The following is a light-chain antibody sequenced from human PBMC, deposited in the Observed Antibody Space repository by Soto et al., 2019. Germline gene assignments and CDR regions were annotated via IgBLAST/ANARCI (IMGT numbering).Light chain of an antibody. Sequence: AIQMTQAPFSLSPSVGDTVTITSRASQDIRDDLGWYQQKPGKAPKLLIYAASRLPIGVPSRFSGSLSGTDFTLTINSLQPEDFATYYCQHLNTYPLTFGQGTRLEI. CDR1: QDIRDD. CDR2: AAS. CDR3: QHLNTYPLT. J-gene: IGKJ5*01. V-gene: IGKV1-6*01.